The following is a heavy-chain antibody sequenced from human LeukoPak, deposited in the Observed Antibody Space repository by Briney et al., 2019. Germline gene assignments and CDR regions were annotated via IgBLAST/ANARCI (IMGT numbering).Heavy chain of an antibody. CDR3: ARRSWYGLLDY. V-gene: IGHV4-59*12. D-gene: IGHD6-13*01. CDR1: GGSISSYY. Sequence: SETLSLTCTVSGGSISSYYWSWIRQPPGKGLEWIGYIYYSGSTNYNPSLKSRVTISVDTSKNQFSLKLSSVTAADTAVYYCARRSWYGLLDYWGQGTLVTVSS. J-gene: IGHJ4*02. CDR2: IYYSGST.